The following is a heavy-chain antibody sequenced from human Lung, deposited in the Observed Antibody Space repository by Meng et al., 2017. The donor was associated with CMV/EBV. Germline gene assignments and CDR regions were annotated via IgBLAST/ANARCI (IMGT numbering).Heavy chain of an antibody. Sequence: ASVXVSXKAYGYAFSNYGVTWVRQAPGQGPEWMGWISGYNGNTKYAQKFQGRVTMTADTSTSTVYMELRSLTSDDTAVYYCARDAYFNTWYPNWFDPRGQGTXVTVSS. D-gene: IGHD6-13*01. CDR2: ISGYNGNT. CDR3: ARDAYFNTWYPNWFDP. J-gene: IGHJ5*02. V-gene: IGHV1-18*01. CDR1: GYAFSNYG.